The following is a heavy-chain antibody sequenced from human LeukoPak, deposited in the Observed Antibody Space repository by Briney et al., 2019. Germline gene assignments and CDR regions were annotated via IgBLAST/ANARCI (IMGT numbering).Heavy chain of an antibody. V-gene: IGHV3-7*01. CDR2: IKQDGSEK. CDR3: AREGYCSGGSCPYYYYGMDV. Sequence: GGSLRLSCAASGFTFSSYWMSWVRQAPGKGLEWVVNIKQDGSEKYYVDSVKGRFTISRDNAKNSLYLQMNSLRAEDTAVYYCAREGYCSGGSCPYYYYGMDVWGQGTTVTVSS. J-gene: IGHJ6*02. CDR1: GFTFSSYW. D-gene: IGHD2-15*01.